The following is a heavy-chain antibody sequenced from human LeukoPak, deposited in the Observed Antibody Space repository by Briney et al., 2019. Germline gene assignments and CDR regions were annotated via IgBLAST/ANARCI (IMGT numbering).Heavy chain of an antibody. D-gene: IGHD6-13*01. V-gene: IGHV3-74*01. Sequence: GGSLRLSCAASGFTFSSYWMHWVRQAPGKGLVWVSRVNSDGSTTTYADSVKGRFTISRDNANNTLYLQMNSLRAEDTAVYYYSRGSPGYSSSWYVWGQGTTVTVSS. CDR1: GFTFSSYW. J-gene: IGHJ6*02. CDR2: VNSDGSTT. CDR3: SRGSPGYSSSWYV.